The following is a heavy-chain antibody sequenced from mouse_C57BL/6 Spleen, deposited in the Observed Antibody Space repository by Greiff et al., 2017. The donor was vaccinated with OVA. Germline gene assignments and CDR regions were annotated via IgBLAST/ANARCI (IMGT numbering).Heavy chain of an antibody. D-gene: IGHD1-1*01. Sequence: VQLQQSGAELMKPGASVKLSCKATGYTFTGYWIEWVKQRPGHGLEWIGEILPGSGSTYYNEKFKGKATFTADTSSNTAYMQLSSLTTGDSAIYYCARDYGSSYEAYWGQGTLVTVSA. CDR1: GYTFTGYW. V-gene: IGHV1-9*01. J-gene: IGHJ3*01. CDR2: ILPGSGST. CDR3: ARDYGSSYEAY.